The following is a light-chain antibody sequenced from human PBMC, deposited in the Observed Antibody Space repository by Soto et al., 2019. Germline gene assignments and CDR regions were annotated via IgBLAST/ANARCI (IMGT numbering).Light chain of an antibody. CDR1: QSVSSN. CDR3: HHVAAAPPCT. CDR2: GAS. J-gene: IGKJ1*01. Sequence: EIAITLSPNTLSVSPGERATLSCRSSQSVSSNLAWYQQKPGQAPRLLIYGASTRATGIPARFIGSGSGTDFTLTITILAPEDFAVYYCHHVAAAPPCTFAQGTNVDIK. V-gene: IGKV3-15*01.